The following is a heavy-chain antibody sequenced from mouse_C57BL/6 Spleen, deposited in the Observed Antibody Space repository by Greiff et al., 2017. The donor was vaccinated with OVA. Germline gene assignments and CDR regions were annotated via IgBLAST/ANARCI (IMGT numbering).Heavy chain of an antibody. Sequence: VQLQQSGAELVKPGASVKLSCKASGYTFTSYWMQWVKQRPGQGLEWIGEIDPSDSYTNYNQKFKGKATLTVDTSSSTAYMQLSSLTSEDSAVYYCARGRQGWFAYWGQGTLVTVSA. J-gene: IGHJ3*01. D-gene: IGHD3-2*01. CDR3: ARGRQGWFAY. V-gene: IGHV1-50*01. CDR2: IDPSDSYT. CDR1: GYTFTSYW.